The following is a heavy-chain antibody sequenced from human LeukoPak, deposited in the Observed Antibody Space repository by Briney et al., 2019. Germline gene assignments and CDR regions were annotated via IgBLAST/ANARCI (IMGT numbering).Heavy chain of an antibody. Sequence: VASVKVSCKASGYTFTSYGISWVRQAPGQGLEWMGWISAYNGNTNYAQKLQGRVTMTTDTSTSTAYMELRSLRSDDTAVYYCARDHDCSSTSCYFGYWGQGTLVTVSS. CDR2: ISAYNGNT. D-gene: IGHD2-2*01. CDR1: GYTFTSYG. CDR3: ARDHDCSSTSCYFGY. V-gene: IGHV1-18*01. J-gene: IGHJ4*02.